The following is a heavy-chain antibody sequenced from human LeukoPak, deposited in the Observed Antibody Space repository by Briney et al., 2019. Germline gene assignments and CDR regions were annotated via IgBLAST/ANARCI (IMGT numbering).Heavy chain of an antibody. CDR3: AREGGLGELHHYYYYMDV. D-gene: IGHD3-10*01. CDR1: GGSISSSSYY. J-gene: IGHJ6*03. CDR2: IYYSGST. V-gene: IGHV4-39*07. Sequence: SETLSLTCTVSGGSISSSSYYWGWTRQPPGKGLEWIGSIYYSGSTYYNPSLKSRVTISVDTSKNQFSLKLSSVTAADTAVYYCAREGGLGELHHYYYYMDVWGKGTTVTVSS.